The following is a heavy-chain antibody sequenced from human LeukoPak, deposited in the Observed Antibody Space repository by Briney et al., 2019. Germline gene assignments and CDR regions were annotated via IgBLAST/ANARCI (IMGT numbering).Heavy chain of an antibody. V-gene: IGHV5-51*01. Sequence: GESLKISCKGSGYSFTSYWIGWVRQMPGKGLEWMGIIYPGDSDTRYSPSFQGQVTISADKSISTAYLQWSSLKASDIAMYYCARSAAPEWELFDYWGQGTLVTVSS. CDR1: GYSFTSYW. CDR3: ARSAAPEWELFDY. J-gene: IGHJ4*02. CDR2: IYPGDSDT. D-gene: IGHD1-26*01.